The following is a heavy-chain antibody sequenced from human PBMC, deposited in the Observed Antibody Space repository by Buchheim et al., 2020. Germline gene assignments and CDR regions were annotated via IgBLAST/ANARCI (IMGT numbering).Heavy chain of an antibody. Sequence: QVQLVQSGAEVKKPGSSVKVSCKASGGTFSNYAISWVRQAPGQGLEWMGGIIPIFGTVNYAQNFQGRVTITADRSTSTVYMELNSLRSEDTAVYYCARVPTPNLAGPADLYWFDPWGQGTL. CDR3: ARVPTPNLAGPADLYWFDP. J-gene: IGHJ5*02. D-gene: IGHD2-15*01. V-gene: IGHV1-69*06. CDR2: IIPIFGTV. CDR1: GGTFSNYA.